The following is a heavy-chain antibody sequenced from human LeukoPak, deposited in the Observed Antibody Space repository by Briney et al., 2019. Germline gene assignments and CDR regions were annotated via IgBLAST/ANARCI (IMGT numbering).Heavy chain of an antibody. CDR2: ISHSGTT. D-gene: IGHD5-18*01. CDR1: GYSISSGSY. CDR3: ARHRDRYGPVDY. V-gene: IGHV4-38-2*01. J-gene: IGHJ4*02. Sequence: SETLSLTRAVSGYSISSGSYWGWIRQPPGKGLECIGTISHSGTTYYKPSLESRVTISVDTSKNQFSLKLTSVTAAGTAMYYCARHRDRYGPVDYWGQGTLVTVSS.